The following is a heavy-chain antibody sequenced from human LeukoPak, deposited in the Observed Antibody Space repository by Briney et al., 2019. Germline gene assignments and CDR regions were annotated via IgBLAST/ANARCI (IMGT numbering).Heavy chain of an antibody. V-gene: IGHV4-34*01. CDR2: INHSGST. Sequence: SETLSLTCAVYGGAFSGYYWSWIRQPPGKGLEWIGEINHSGSTNYNPSLKSRVTISVDTSKNQFSLKLSSVTAADTAVYYCAGHGLGITFEFDPWGQGTLVTVSS. J-gene: IGHJ5*02. D-gene: IGHD3-16*01. CDR3: AGHGLGITFEFDP. CDR1: GGAFSGYY.